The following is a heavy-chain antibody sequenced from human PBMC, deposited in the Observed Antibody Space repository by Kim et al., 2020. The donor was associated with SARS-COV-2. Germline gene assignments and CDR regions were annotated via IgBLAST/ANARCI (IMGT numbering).Heavy chain of an antibody. J-gene: IGHJ6*02. CDR2: INPNSGGT. CDR3: ATATYGSGSYYNNYYYYGMDV. CDR1: GYTFTGYY. Sequence: ASVKVSCKASGYTFTGYYMHWVRQAPGQGLEWMGWINPNSGGTNYAQKFQGRVTMTRDTSISTAYMELSRLRSDDTAVYYCATATYGSGSYYNNYYYYGMDVWGQGTTVTVSS. D-gene: IGHD3-10*01. V-gene: IGHV1-2*02.